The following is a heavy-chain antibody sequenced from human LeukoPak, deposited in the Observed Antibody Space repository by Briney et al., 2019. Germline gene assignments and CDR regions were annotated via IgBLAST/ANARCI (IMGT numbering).Heavy chain of an antibody. Sequence: ASVKVSFKASGYTFTFYYMHWVRQAPGQGLEWMGWINPNSGGTNYAQKFQGRVTMTRDTSISTAYMELSRLRSDDTAVYYCARYEILWFGESGINWFDPWGQGTLVTVSS. CDR3: ARYEILWFGESGINWFDP. CDR1: GYTFTFYY. CDR2: INPNSGGT. J-gene: IGHJ5*02. D-gene: IGHD3-10*01. V-gene: IGHV1-2*02.